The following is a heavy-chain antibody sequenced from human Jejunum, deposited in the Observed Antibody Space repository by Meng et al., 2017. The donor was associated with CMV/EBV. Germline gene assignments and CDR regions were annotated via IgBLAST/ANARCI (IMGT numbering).Heavy chain of an antibody. CDR1: SISPYY. CDR2: IHHSGTT. D-gene: IGHD3-10*01. Sequence: SISPYYWSWIRQSPEKGLEWIGYIHHSGTTNHNPSLRSRVIMSVDTSNNQFSLKLTSVTAADTAVYYCARDSYHYGSSTYNWFDPWGQGILVTVSS. J-gene: IGHJ5*02. V-gene: IGHV4-59*01. CDR3: ARDSYHYGSSTYNWFDP.